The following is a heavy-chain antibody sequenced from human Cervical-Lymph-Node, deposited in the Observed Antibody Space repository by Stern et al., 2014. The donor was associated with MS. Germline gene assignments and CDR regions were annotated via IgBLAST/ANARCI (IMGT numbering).Heavy chain of an antibody. CDR1: GLTFTDYY. CDR3: ARELPGYRFFGLDV. Sequence: VQLVQSGGGLVKPGGSLRLSCIASGLTFTDYYMNWIRQAPGKGLEWLSCISSSGNTIYYADSVKGRFTVSRDNAKSSLYLQINSLRVEDTAVYYCARELPGYRFFGLDVWGQGTTVTVS. J-gene: IGHJ6*02. CDR2: ISSSGNTI. D-gene: IGHD3-16*02. V-gene: IGHV3-11*01.